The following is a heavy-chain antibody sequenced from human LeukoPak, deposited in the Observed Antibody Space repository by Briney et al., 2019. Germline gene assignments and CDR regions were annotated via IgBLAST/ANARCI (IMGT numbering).Heavy chain of an antibody. Sequence: ASVTVSCKASGYTFTSYGISWVRQAPGQGREGMGWISAYNGNTNYAQKLQGRVTMTTDTSTSTAYMELRSLRSDDTAVYYCARDGVSIGYCSGGSCYYPDYWGQGTLVTVSS. CDR2: ISAYNGNT. CDR1: GYTFTSYG. J-gene: IGHJ4*02. V-gene: IGHV1-18*01. D-gene: IGHD2-15*01. CDR3: ARDGVSIGYCSGGSCYYPDY.